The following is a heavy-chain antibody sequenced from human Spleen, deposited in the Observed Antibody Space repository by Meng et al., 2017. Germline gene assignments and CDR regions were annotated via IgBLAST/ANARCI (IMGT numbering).Heavy chain of an antibody. CDR1: GYTFTDYY. CDR3: ARESNISLGRLFGDY. D-gene: IGHD2-15*01. Sequence: ASVKVSCKPSGYTFTDYYIHWVRQAPGQGLEWMGHINPDTGDTLYAQQCQGRVTMTGDTSIRTAYLELSGLRSDDTAVYYCARESNISLGRLFGDYWGQGTLVTVSS. V-gene: IGHV1-2*06. J-gene: IGHJ4*02. CDR2: INPDTGDT.